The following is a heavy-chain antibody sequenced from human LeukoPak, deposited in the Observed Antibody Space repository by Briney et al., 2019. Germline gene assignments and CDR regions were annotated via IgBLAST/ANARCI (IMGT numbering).Heavy chain of an antibody. J-gene: IGHJ4*02. CDR2: IYGRGETT. CDR1: GFTFSNNA. V-gene: IGHV3-23*01. D-gene: IGHD3-16*01. Sequence: SGGSLILSCVASGFTFSNNAMNWVRQAPGKGLEWVSAIYGRGETTYYADPVKGRFTISRDNSKNTLYLQMNSLRAEDTAVYYCAKTAMIKIIMTTYPKGLNYWGQGTLVTVSS. CDR3: AKTAMIKIIMTTYPKGLNY.